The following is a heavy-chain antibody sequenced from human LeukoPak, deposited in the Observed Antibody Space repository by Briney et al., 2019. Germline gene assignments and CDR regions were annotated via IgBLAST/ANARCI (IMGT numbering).Heavy chain of an antibody. Sequence: GGSLRLSCAASGFTFSSYSMNWVRQAPGKGLEWVSSISSSSSYIYYADSVKGRFTISRDNAKNSLYLQMNSLRAEDTAVYYCARKGMVRGSSSFDPWGQGTLVTVSS. CDR1: GFTFSSYS. V-gene: IGHV3-21*01. CDR3: ARKGMVRGSSSFDP. D-gene: IGHD3-10*01. J-gene: IGHJ5*02. CDR2: ISSSSSYI.